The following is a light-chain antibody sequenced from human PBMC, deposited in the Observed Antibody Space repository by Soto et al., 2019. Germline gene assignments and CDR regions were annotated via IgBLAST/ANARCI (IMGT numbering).Light chain of an antibody. CDR2: GAS. J-gene: IGKJ1*01. CDR3: HQHNKRWT. Sequence: EVVMTQSPATLSVSPGEGATLSCRASQSVSSNLAWYQQQPGQAPRLLLYGASTRAAGIPARCSGSGSGTYFPLTSTILQAEDAGDYYHHQHNKRWTFGQGTKVEIK. V-gene: IGKV3-15*01. CDR1: QSVSSN.